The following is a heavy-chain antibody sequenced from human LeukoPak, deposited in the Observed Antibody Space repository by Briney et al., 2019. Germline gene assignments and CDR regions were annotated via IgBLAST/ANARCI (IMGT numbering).Heavy chain of an antibody. Sequence: GGSLRLSCAASGFIFTNHAMNWVRQAPGKRLEWVSGISGSGGSTYYAGSVKGRFTISRDNSKNTLYMQMDSLRAEETAVYYCAKGFRSGTYPLDYWGQGTLVTVSS. V-gene: IGHV3-23*01. J-gene: IGHJ4*02. CDR3: AKGFRSGTYPLDY. CDR2: ISGSGGST. D-gene: IGHD3-10*01. CDR1: GFIFTNHA.